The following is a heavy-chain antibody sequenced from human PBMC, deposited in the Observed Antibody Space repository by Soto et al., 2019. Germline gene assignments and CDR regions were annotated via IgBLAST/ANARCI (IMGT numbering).Heavy chain of an antibody. CDR3: AREWGYYSDSSGYYYGDFDY. V-gene: IGHV1-18*04. CDR1: GYTFTSYG. CDR2: ISAYNGNT. J-gene: IGHJ4*02. D-gene: IGHD3-22*01. Sequence: ASVKVSCKASGYTFTSYGISWVRQAPGQGLEWMGWISAYNGNTNYAQELQGRVTMTTDTSTSTAYMELRSLRSDDTAVYYCAREWGYYSDSSGYYYGDFDYWGQGTLVTVSS.